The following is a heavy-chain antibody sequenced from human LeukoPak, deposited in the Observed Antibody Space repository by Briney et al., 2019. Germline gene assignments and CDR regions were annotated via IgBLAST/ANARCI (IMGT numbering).Heavy chain of an antibody. J-gene: IGHJ4*02. CDR3: ARGGSGWSTLDY. V-gene: IGHV3-11*06. CDR1: GFTFSDYY. CDR2: ISSSSDYT. D-gene: IGHD6-19*01. Sequence: GGSLRLSCVASGFTFSDYYMSWIRQAPGKGLEWVSYISSSSDYTNYADSVRGRFTISRDNAKNSLYLQMNSLRAEDTAVYYCARGGSGWSTLDYWGQGTLVTVSS.